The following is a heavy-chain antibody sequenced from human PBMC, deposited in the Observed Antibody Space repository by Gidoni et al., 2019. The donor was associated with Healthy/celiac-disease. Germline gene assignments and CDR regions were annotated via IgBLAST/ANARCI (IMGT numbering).Heavy chain of an antibody. V-gene: IGHV4-39*01. CDR1: GGSISSSSYY. CDR2: IYYSGST. CDR3: ARLRQFMGDY. D-gene: IGHD4-4*01. J-gene: IGHJ4*02. Sequence: QLQLQESGPGLVKPSETLSLTCTVSGGSISSSSYYWGWIRQPPGKGLEWIGSIYYSGSTYYNPSLKSRVTRSVDTSKNQFSLKLSSVTAADTAVYYCARLRQFMGDYWGQGTLVTVSS.